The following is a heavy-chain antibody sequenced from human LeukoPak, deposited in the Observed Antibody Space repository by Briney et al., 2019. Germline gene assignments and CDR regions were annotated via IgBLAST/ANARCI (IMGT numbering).Heavy chain of an antibody. V-gene: IGHV3-15*01. CDR1: GFTFSNAW. J-gene: IGHJ5*02. CDR2: IKSKTDGGTT. D-gene: IGHD4-17*01. Sequence: GRSLRLSCAASGFTFSNAWMSWVRQAPGKGLEWVGRIKSKTDGGTTDYAAPVKGRFTISRDDSKNTLYLQMNSLKTEDTAVYYCTTDRAVTTNDPWGQGTLVTVSS. CDR3: TTDRAVTTNDP.